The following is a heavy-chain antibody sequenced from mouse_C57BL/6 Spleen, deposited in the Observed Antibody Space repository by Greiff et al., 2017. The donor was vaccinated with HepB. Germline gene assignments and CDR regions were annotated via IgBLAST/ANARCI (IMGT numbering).Heavy chain of an antibody. CDR2: IYPGDGDT. Sequence: QVHVKQSGAELVKPGASVKISCKASGYAFSSYWMNWVKQRPGKGLEWIGQIYPGDGDTNYNGKFKGKATLTADKSSSTAYMQLSSLTSEDSAVYFCAIYYSNYWVDYWGQGTSVTVSS. V-gene: IGHV1-80*01. CDR1: GYAFSSYW. CDR3: AIYYSNYWVDY. D-gene: IGHD2-5*01. J-gene: IGHJ4*01.